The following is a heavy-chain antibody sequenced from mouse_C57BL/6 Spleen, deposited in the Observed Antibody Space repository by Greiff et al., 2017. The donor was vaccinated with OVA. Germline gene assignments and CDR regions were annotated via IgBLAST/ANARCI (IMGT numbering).Heavy chain of an antibody. CDR3: ARDTSNPFAY. J-gene: IGHJ3*01. D-gene: IGHD2-5*01. Sequence: EVKLMESGGGLVKPGGSLKLSCAASGFTFSDYGMHWVRQAPEKGLEWVAYISSGSSTIYYADTVKGRFTISRDNAKNTLFLQMTSLRSEDTAMYYCARDTSNPFAYWGQGTLVTVSA. CDR2: ISSGSSTI. V-gene: IGHV5-17*01. CDR1: GFTFSDYG.